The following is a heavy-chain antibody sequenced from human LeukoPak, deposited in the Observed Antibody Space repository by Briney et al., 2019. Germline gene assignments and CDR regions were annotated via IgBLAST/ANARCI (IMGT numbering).Heavy chain of an antibody. V-gene: IGHV1-2*02. CDR1: GYTFTGYY. Sequence: SVKVSCKASGYTFTGYYMHWVRQAPGQGLEWMGWINPNSGGTNYAQKFQGRVTMTRDTSISTAYMELSRLRSDDTAVYYCARRTNDCSGGSCYSTWFDPWGQGTLVTVSS. CDR2: INPNSGGT. CDR3: ARRTNDCSGGSCYSTWFDP. D-gene: IGHD2-15*01. J-gene: IGHJ5*02.